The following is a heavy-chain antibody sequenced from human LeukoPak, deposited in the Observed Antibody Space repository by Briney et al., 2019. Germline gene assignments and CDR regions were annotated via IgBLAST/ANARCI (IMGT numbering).Heavy chain of an antibody. CDR1: GFSFSSYA. CDR2: ISGSSDNT. D-gene: IGHD6-19*01. Sequence: GGSLRLSCAASGFSFSSYAMSWVRQAPGKGLEWVSSISGSSDNTYYAESGKGRSTISNDNSKNTLILKMNSQRADDTAVFYCAKRSGYTTGWFFDFWGQGTLVTVSS. V-gene: IGHV3-23*01. CDR3: AKRSGYTTGWFFDF. J-gene: IGHJ4*02.